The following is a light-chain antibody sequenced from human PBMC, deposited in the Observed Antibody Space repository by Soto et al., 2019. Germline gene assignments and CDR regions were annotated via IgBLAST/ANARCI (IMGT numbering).Light chain of an antibody. Sequence: DIQMTQSPSTLSASVGDRVTITCRASQSISSWLAWYQQKPGKAPKLLIYDASSLESGVPSRFSGSGSGTEFTLTISSLQPDDFATYYCQQSNSSWTFGQGTKVDIK. J-gene: IGKJ1*01. CDR2: DAS. CDR3: QQSNSSWT. CDR1: QSISSW. V-gene: IGKV1-5*01.